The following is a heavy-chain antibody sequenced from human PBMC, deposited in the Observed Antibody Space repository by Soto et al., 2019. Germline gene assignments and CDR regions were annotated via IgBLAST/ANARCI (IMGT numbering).Heavy chain of an antibody. CDR3: ARGSYSGSAGAPH. CDR2: INAGNGNT. J-gene: IGHJ4*02. Sequence: ASVKVSCKASGHTFTSYAMHWVRQAPGQRLEWMGWINAGNGNTKYSQKFQGRVTITRDTSASTAYMELSSLGSEDTAVYYCARGSYSGSAGAPHWGRGTMVTVAS. CDR1: GHTFTSYA. V-gene: IGHV1-3*01. D-gene: IGHD5-12*01.